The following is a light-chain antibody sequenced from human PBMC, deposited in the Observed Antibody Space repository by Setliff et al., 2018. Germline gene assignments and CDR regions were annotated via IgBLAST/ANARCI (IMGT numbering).Light chain of an antibody. V-gene: IGLV1-40*01. CDR3: QSYDSSLSALYV. J-gene: IGLJ1*01. CDR1: SSNIGAGYD. CDR2: GNS. Sequence: QSVLTQPPSVSGAPGQRVTISCTGSSSNIGAGYDVHWYQQLPGTAPKLPIYGNSNRPSGVPDRFSGSKPGTSASLAITGLQAEDEADYYCQSYDSSLSALYVFGTGTKVTVL.